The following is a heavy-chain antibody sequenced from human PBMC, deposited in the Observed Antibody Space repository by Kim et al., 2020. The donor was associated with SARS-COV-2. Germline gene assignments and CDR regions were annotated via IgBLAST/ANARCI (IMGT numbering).Heavy chain of an antibody. Sequence: GGSLRLSCAASGFTFDDYAMHWVRQAPGKGLEWVSGISWNSGSIGYADSVKGRFTISRDNAKNSLYLQMNSLRAEDMALYYCAKDIVTVTTWGGGFDYWGQGTLVTVSS. D-gene: IGHD4-17*01. V-gene: IGHV3-9*03. CDR2: ISWNSGSI. CDR3: AKDIVTVTTWGGGFDY. J-gene: IGHJ4*02. CDR1: GFTFDDYA.